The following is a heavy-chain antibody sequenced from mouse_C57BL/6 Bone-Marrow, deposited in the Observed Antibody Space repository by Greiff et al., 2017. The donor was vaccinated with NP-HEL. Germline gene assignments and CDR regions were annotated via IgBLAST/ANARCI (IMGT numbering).Heavy chain of an antibody. CDR1: GYTFTSYW. V-gene: IGHV1-64*01. D-gene: IGHD3-3*01. Sequence: QVQLQQPGAKLVKPGASVKLSCKASGYTFTSYWMHWVKQRPGQGLEWIGMIHPNSGSTNYNEKFKSKATLTVDKSSSTAYMQLSSLTSEDSAVYYCAREGRGYFDYWGQGTTLTVSS. CDR2: IHPNSGST. J-gene: IGHJ2*01. CDR3: AREGRGYFDY.